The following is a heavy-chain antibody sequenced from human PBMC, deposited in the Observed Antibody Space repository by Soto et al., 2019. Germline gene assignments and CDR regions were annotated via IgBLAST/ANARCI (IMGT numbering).Heavy chain of an antibody. CDR3: AREGNGVGLITAGVYGMNV. V-gene: IGHV3-48*03. CDR1: GFTFSSYE. J-gene: IGHJ6*02. Sequence: EVQLVESGGDLVQPGGSLRLSCAASGFTFSSYEMHWVRQAPGKGLEWLSYISGSGATIFYADSVKGRFTISRDTARNSLFLQMNSLRAEDAGVYYWAREGNGVGLITAGVYGMNVWGQGTTVSVS. CDR2: ISGSGATI. D-gene: IGHD3-16*02.